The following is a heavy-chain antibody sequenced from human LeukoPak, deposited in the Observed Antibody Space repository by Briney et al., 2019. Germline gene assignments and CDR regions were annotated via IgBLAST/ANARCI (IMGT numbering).Heavy chain of an antibody. Sequence: GASVKVSCKASGYTFTSYAMHWVRQAPGLRLEWMGWINAGNGNTKYSQKFQGRVTITRDTSASTAYMELSSLRSEDTAVYYCARDPVAVAGRYYYYYGMDVWGKGTTVTVSS. CDR3: ARDPVAVAGRYYYYYGMDV. CDR2: INAGNGNT. J-gene: IGHJ6*04. CDR1: GYTFTSYA. V-gene: IGHV1-3*01. D-gene: IGHD6-19*01.